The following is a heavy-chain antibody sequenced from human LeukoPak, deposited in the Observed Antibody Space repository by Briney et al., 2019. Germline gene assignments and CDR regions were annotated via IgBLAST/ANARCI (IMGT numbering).Heavy chain of an antibody. CDR3: ARDIRYFDWLPPYYFDY. CDR1: GGSISSYY. Sequence: PSETLSLTCTVSGGSISSYYWSWIRQPAGKGLEWIGRIYTSGSTNYIPSLKSRVTMSVDTSKNQFSLKLSSATAADTAVYYCARDIRYFDWLPPYYFDYWGQGTLVTVSS. CDR2: IYTSGST. J-gene: IGHJ4*02. V-gene: IGHV4-4*07. D-gene: IGHD3-9*01.